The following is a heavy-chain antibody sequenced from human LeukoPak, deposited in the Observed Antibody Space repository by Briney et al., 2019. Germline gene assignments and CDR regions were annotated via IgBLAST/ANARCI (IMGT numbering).Heavy chain of an antibody. CDR1: GFTFNSFA. CDR3: AAPGIAALFQH. J-gene: IGHJ1*01. V-gene: IGHV3-30-3*01. Sequence: EGSLRLSCAASGFTFNSFAIHCVRQAPGKGLEWVAFISYDGVVKYYADSVKGRFTISRDNSKNTLYLQMNSLRSEDTAVYYCAAPGIAALFQHWGQGTLVTVSS. CDR2: ISYDGVVK. D-gene: IGHD6-13*01.